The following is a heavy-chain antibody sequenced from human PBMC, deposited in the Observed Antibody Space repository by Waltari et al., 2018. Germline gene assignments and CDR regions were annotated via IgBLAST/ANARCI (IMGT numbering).Heavy chain of an antibody. CDR3: AREDYGRYYGMDV. CDR1: GGTFSSYA. CDR2: IIPIFGTA. J-gene: IGHJ6*02. V-gene: IGHV1-69*15. D-gene: IGHD4-17*01. Sequence: QVTLVQSGAEVTKPGSSVKVSCKASGGTFSSYAISSVRQAPGQGLEWMGRIIPIFGTANYAQKFQGRVTITAEESTSTAYMELSSLRSEDTAVYYCAREDYGRYYGMDVWGQGTTVTVSS.